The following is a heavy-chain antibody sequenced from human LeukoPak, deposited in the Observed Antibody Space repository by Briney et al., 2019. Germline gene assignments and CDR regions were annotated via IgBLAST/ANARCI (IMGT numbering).Heavy chain of an antibody. J-gene: IGHJ3*01. CDR3: ARHRRHFDFSTGYYAGPFDF. CDR2: IYYSGST. D-gene: IGHD3/OR15-3a*01. CDR1: GGSISSYF. Sequence: SETLSLTCTVSGGSISSYFWSWIRQPPGKGLEWIGYIYYSGSTNYNPSLKSRVTMSVDTSKNQFSLKLSSVTAADTAVYYCARHRRHFDFSTGYYAGPFDFWGQGTMVTVSS. V-gene: IGHV4-59*08.